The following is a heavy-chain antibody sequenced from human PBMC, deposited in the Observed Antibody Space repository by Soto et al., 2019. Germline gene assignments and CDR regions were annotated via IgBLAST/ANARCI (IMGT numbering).Heavy chain of an antibody. J-gene: IGHJ4*02. CDR2: ISYDGSNK. CDR1: GLTFRSYW. D-gene: IGHD3-22*01. V-gene: IGHV3-30*03. CDR3: ARQRYDSLFFGY. Sequence: GGSLRLSCVASGLTFRSYWMHWVRQAPGKGLEWVAVISYDGSNKYYADSVKGRFTISRDNSKNTLYLQMNSLRAEDTAVYYCARQRYDSLFFGYWGQGTLVTVSS.